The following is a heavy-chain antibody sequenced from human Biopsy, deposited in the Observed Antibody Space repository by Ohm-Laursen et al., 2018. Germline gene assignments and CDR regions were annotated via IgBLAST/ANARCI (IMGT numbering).Heavy chain of an antibody. J-gene: IGHJ6*02. CDR3: ARDTELLSIGLDYNFGMVV. CDR2: ISWNSGSM. Sequence: RSLRLSCAASGFTFDDYAMHWVRQAPGRGLEWVSGISWNSGSMDYADSLEGRFTISRDNAKNSLYLQMNSLRPEDTAVYYCARDTELLSIGLDYNFGMVVWGQGTTVTVSS. D-gene: IGHD1-14*01. CDR1: GFTFDDYA. V-gene: IGHV3-9*01.